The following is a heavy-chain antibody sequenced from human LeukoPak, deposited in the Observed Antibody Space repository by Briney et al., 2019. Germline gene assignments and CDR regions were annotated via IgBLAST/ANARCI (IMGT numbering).Heavy chain of an antibody. CDR3: AKRESSAWVDY. V-gene: IGHV3-23*01. D-gene: IGHD6-19*01. CDR1: GFTFSSYA. CDR2: ISGSVGST. J-gene: IGHJ4*02. Sequence: GGSLRLSCAASGFTFSSYAMSWVRQAPGKGLERVSAISGSVGSTYYADSVKGRFTISRDNSKNTLYLQMNSLRAEDTAVYYCAKRESSAWVDYWGQGTLVTVSS.